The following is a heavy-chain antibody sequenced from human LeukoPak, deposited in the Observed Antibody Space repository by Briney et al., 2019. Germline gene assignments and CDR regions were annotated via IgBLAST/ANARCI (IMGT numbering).Heavy chain of an antibody. J-gene: IGHJ4*02. CDR3: ATGGGYCSSTSCQFDY. D-gene: IGHD2-2*01. CDR2: FDPEDGET. CDR1: GYALTELS. V-gene: IGHV1-24*01. Sequence: ASVKVSCKVSGYALTELSMHWVRQAPGKGLEWMGGFDPEDGETIYAQKFQGRVTMTEDTSTDTAYMELSSLRSEDTAVYYCATGGGYCSSTSCQFDYWGQGTLVTVSS.